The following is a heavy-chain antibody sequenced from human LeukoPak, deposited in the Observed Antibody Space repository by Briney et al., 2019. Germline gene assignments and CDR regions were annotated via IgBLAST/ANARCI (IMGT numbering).Heavy chain of an antibody. Sequence: GGSLRLSCAASGFTFSSYAMHWVRQAPGKGLEWVANIKQDGGEIYYVDSVKGRFTISRDNAKNSLYLQMNSLTAEDTAVYYCARDKIVGATHFDYWGQGTLVTVSS. CDR2: IKQDGGEI. J-gene: IGHJ4*02. CDR3: ARDKIVGATHFDY. CDR1: GFTFSSYA. D-gene: IGHD1-26*01. V-gene: IGHV3-7*01.